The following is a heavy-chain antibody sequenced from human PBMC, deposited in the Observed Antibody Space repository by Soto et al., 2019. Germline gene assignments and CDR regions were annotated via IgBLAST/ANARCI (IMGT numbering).Heavy chain of an antibody. Sequence: EVQLVESGGGLVKPGGSLRVSCAASGFTFSSYSMNWVRQAPGKGLEWVSSISSSSSYIYYADSVKGRFTISRDNAKNSLYLQMNSLRAEVTAVYYCARASSPMMAWGQGTLVTVSS. J-gene: IGHJ5*02. CDR1: GFTFSSYS. CDR2: ISSSSSYI. D-gene: IGHD3-16*01. V-gene: IGHV3-21*01. CDR3: ARASSPMMA.